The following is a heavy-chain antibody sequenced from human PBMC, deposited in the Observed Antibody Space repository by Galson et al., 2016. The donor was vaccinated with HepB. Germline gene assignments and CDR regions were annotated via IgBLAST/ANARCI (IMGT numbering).Heavy chain of an antibody. CDR3: TTDGSLERGGYLPGS. V-gene: IGHV3-15*01. CDR1: GFTFSNAW. CDR2: IKSKTDGATT. Sequence: SLRLSCAASGFTFSNAWMSWVRQAPGKGLEWVARIKSKTDGATTDYATPVKGRFTISRDDSKNTLYLQGESLKTEDTAVYYCTTDGSLERGGYLPGSWGQGTLVTVSS. J-gene: IGHJ5*02. D-gene: IGHD1-1*01.